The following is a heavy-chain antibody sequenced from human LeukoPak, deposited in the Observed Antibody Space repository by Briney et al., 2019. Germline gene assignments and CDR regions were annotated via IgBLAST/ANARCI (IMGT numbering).Heavy chain of an antibody. CDR1: GGSFSGYY. D-gene: IGHD3-10*01. CDR3: ARGTYYYGSGSRRYYFDY. J-gene: IGHJ4*02. Sequence: PSETLSLTCAVYGGSFSGYYWSWIRQPPGKGLEWIGEINHSGSTNYNPSLKSRVTISVDTSKNQFSLKLSSVTAADTGVYYCARGTYYYGSGSRRYYFDYWGQGTLVTVSS. V-gene: IGHV4-34*01. CDR2: INHSGST.